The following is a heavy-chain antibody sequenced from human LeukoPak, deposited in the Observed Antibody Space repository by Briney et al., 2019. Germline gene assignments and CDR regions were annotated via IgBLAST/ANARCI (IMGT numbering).Heavy chain of an antibody. J-gene: IGHJ4*02. CDR1: GGSFSGYY. V-gene: IGHV4-34*01. Sequence: SETLSLTCAVYGGSFSGYYWSWIRQPPGKGLEWIGEINHSGSTNYNPSLKSRVTISVDTSKNQSSLKLSSVTAADTAVYYCARGVLRYFDWLMRSGQFDYWGQGTLVTVSS. CDR3: ARGVLRYFDWLMRSGQFDY. CDR2: INHSGST. D-gene: IGHD3-9*01.